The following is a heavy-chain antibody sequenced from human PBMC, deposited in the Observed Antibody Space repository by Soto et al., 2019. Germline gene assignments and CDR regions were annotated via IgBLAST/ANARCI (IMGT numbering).Heavy chain of an antibody. CDR1: GFTFSSYA. D-gene: IGHD2-15*01. Sequence: GGPLRLSCAASGFTFSSYAMSWVRQAPGKGLEWVSAISGSGGSTYYADSVKGRFTISRDNSKDTLYLQMNSLRAEDTAVYYCAKDYCSGGSCYNFDYWGQGTLVTVSS. CDR2: ISGSGGST. J-gene: IGHJ4*02. CDR3: AKDYCSGGSCYNFDY. V-gene: IGHV3-23*01.